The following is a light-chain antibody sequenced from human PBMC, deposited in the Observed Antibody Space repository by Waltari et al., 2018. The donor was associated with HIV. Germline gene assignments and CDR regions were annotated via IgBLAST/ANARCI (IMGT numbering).Light chain of an antibody. Sequence: QSVLTQPPSASGTPGQRVTISCSGSSSNIGNNPVEWYQQLPGTAPKLLIYSNKQRPSGVPDRISGSKSGTSASRAIGGLQSDDEADYYCASWEDSLHGPVFGGGTKLTVL. V-gene: IGLV1-44*01. CDR2: SNK. CDR1: SSNIGNNP. J-gene: IGLJ2*01. CDR3: ASWEDSLHGPV.